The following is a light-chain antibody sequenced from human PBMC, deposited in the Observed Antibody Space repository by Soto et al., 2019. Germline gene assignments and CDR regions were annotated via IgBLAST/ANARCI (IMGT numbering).Light chain of an antibody. V-gene: IGLV2-14*01. J-gene: IGLJ1*01. CDR2: DVS. CDR3: SSCTTSSTYV. CDR1: ISDVGGYDY. Sequence: QSVLTQPASVSGSPGQSITISCTGTISDVGGYDYVSWYQQHPGKAPKLMIYDVSNRPSGVSNRFSGSKSGNTASLTISGLQADDEADYYCSSCTTSSTYVFGTGTKAPS.